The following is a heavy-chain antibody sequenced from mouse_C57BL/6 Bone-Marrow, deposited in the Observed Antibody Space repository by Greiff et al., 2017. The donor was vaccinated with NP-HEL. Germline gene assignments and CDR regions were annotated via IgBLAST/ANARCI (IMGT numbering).Heavy chain of an antibody. V-gene: IGHV1-22*01. CDR3: GPLDAMDY. J-gene: IGHJ4*01. Sequence: EVKLVESGPELVKPGASVKMSCKASGYTFTDYNMHWVKQSHGKSLEWIGYINPNNGGTSYNQKFKGKATLTVNKSSSTAYMELRSLTSEDSAVYYCGPLDAMDYWGQGTSVTVSS. CDR1: GYTFTDYN. D-gene: IGHD6-1*01. CDR2: INPNNGGT.